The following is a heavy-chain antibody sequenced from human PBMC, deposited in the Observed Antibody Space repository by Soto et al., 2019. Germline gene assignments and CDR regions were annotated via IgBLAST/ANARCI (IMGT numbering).Heavy chain of an antibody. J-gene: IGHJ5*02. CDR1: GGTFSSYA. V-gene: IGHV1-69*12. CDR2: IIPNFGTA. CDR3: AGGGGVEYSSSPGWFDP. D-gene: IGHD6-6*01. Sequence: QVQLVQSGAEVKKPGSSVKVSCKASGGTFSSYAISWVRQAPGQGLEWMGGIIPNFGTANYAQKFQGRVTITADESTSTAYMELSSLRSEDTAVYYCAGGGGVEYSSSPGWFDPWGQGTLVTVSS.